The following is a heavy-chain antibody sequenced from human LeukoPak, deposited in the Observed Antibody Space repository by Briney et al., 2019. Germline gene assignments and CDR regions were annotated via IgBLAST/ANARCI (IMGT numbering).Heavy chain of an antibody. Sequence: ASVKVSRKASGYTFTGYYMHWVRQAPGQGLEEMGWINPNSGGTNYAQKFKGRVAMTRDTSISTAYMELSRLRSDETAVYYCAITYYRIAAGKDCGQGTLVTVSS. CDR3: AITYYRIAAGKD. D-gene: IGHD6-13*01. CDR1: GYTFTGYY. CDR2: INPNSGGT. V-gene: IGHV1-2*02. J-gene: IGHJ4*02.